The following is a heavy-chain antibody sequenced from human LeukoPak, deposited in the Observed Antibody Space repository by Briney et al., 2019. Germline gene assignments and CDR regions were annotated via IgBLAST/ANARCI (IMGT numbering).Heavy chain of an antibody. CDR1: GGSISSYY. J-gene: IGHJ3*02. V-gene: IGHV4-59*01. CDR2: IYYSGST. Sequence: SETLSLTCTVSGGSISSYYWSWIRQPPGKGLEWIGYIYYSGSTNYNPSLKSRVTISVDTSKNQFSLKLSSVTAADTAVYYCARDLADYYDSSGYPTRHAFDIWGQGTMVTVSS. D-gene: IGHD3-22*01. CDR3: ARDLADYYDSSGYPTRHAFDI.